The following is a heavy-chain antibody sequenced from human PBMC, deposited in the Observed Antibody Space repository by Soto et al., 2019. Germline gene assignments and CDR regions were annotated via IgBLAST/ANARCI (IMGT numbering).Heavy chain of an antibody. V-gene: IGHV1-69*12. Sequence: QVQLVQSGAEVRQPASSVKVSCKTSGGTFSSYAISWVRQAPGQGLEWMGGIVPIVDTSTYAQKFQGRVTIPADESTSTVYMELSSLRSDDTAVYYCVRVVAIPGYPDNWGQGPLVTVSS. CDR2: IVPIVDTS. J-gene: IGHJ4*02. CDR3: VRVVAIPGYPDN. D-gene: IGHD5-12*01. CDR1: GGTFSSYA.